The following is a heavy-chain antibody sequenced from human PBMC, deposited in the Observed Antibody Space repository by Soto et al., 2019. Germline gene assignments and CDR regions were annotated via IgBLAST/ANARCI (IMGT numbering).Heavy chain of an antibody. CDR1: GGTFSSYA. Sequence: ASVKVSCKASGGTFSSYAISWVRQAPGQGLEWMGGIIPIFGTANYAQKFQGRVTITADESTSTAYMELSSLRSEDTAVYYCARDRRIAARPAIFSFDYWGQGTLVTVSS. J-gene: IGHJ4*02. CDR3: ARDRRIAARPAIFSFDY. D-gene: IGHD6-6*01. CDR2: IIPIFGTA. V-gene: IGHV1-69*13.